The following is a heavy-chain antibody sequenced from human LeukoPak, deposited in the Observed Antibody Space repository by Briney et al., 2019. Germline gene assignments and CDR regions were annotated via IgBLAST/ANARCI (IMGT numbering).Heavy chain of an antibody. CDR3: ARGSSGSYNY. J-gene: IGHJ4*02. Sequence: SETLSPTCTVSGGSISSGSYYWSWIRQPAGKGLEWIGRINPSGTTNYSPSLKSRVTISVDTSKNQFSLKLSPVTAADTAVYYRARGSSGSYNYWGQGTLVTVSS. D-gene: IGHD1-26*01. CDR2: INPSGTT. CDR1: GGSISSGSYY. V-gene: IGHV4-61*02.